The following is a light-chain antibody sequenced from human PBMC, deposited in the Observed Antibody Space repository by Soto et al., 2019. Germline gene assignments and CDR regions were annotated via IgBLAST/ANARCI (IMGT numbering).Light chain of an antibody. V-gene: IGLV4-69*01. CDR2: LNSDGSH. CDR3: QTWGTGL. CDR1: SGHSSYA. Sequence: QPVLTQSPSASASLGASVKFTCTLSSGHSSYAIAWHQQQPEKGPRYLMKLNSDGSHNKGDGIPDPFSGSISGAERYLHISSLQSEDEADYYCQTWGTGLFGNGTQLTVL. J-gene: IGLJ1*01.